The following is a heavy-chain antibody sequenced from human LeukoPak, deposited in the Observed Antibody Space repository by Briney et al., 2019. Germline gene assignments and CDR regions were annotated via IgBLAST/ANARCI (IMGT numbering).Heavy chain of an antibody. V-gene: IGHV3-21*01. CDR3: ARDHSYYFDY. CDR1: GFTFSPYT. D-gene: IGHD2-21*01. J-gene: IGHJ4*02. CDR2: ISSSSTSI. Sequence: GGSLRLSCAASGFTFSPYTMNWVRQAPGKGLEWVSSISSSSTSIYYADSLKGRFTIPRDNAKNSVYLQMNSLTAEDTAVYYCARDHSYYFDYWGQGTLVTVSS.